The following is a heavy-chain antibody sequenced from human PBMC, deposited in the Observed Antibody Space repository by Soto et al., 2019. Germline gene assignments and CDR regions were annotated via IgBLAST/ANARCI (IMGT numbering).Heavy chain of an antibody. CDR1: GFTFSSYG. D-gene: IGHD6-19*01. CDR3: AKGGRQWLVTSDFNY. J-gene: IGHJ4*02. Sequence: GGSLRLSCAASGFTFSSYGMHWVRQAPGKGLEWVAVIWYDGSNKYYADSVKGRFTISRDSSKNTVSLEMASLRAEDTAVYYCAKGGRQWLVTSDFNYWGQGDLVTVSS. CDR2: IWYDGSNK. V-gene: IGHV3-30*02.